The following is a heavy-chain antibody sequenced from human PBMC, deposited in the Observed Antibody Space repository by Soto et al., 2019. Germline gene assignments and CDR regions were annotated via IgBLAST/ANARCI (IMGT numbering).Heavy chain of an antibody. J-gene: IGHJ6*02. CDR2: IHYSGST. CDR3: AKGGSGIMDV. V-gene: IGHV4-30-4*01. CDR1: GGSISSGDYY. Sequence: LSLTCTVSGGSISSGDYYWSWIRQPPGKGLEWIGYIHYSGSTYHNPSLKSRVTISVDTSKNQFSLKLTSVTAADTAVYYCAKGGSGIMDVWGQGTTVTVSS. D-gene: IGHD3-10*01.